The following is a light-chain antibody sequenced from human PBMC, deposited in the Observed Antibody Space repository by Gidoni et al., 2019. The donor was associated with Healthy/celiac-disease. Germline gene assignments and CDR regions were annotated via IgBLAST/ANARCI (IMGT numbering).Light chain of an antibody. CDR3: QQSYSTPLT. J-gene: IGKJ4*01. Sequence: DIQMTQSPSSLSASVGDRVTITCPASQSSTSYLNWYQQKPGKAPKLLIYAASSLQSGVPSRFSGSGSGTDFTLTISRLQPEDVAAYYCQQSYSTPLTFGGGTKVEIK. CDR1: QSSTSY. CDR2: AAS. V-gene: IGKV1-39*01.